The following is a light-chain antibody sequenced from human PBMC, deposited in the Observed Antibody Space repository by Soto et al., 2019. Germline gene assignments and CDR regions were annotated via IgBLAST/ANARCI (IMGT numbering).Light chain of an antibody. V-gene: IGLV3-21*02. J-gene: IGLJ1*01. CDR1: NIGEKS. CDR2: DDS. CDR3: QVWDSRTDHYV. Sequence: VLTQPPSVSVAPGQTTSITCGGSNIGEKSVHWYQQKPGQAPVLVVYDDSDRPSGVPERFSGSNSGNTATLTISRVEAEDEADYYCQVWDSRTDHYVFGGGTKVTVL.